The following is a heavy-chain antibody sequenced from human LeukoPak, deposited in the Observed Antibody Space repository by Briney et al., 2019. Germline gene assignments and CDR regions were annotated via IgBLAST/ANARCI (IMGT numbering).Heavy chain of an antibody. CDR2: IYYSGST. Sequence: SETLSLTCTFSGGSIRRGWFYLSLIRQPPGKGLEWIGYIYYSGSTYYNPSLKSRVTISVDTSKNQFSLKLSSVTDADTAVYYCARVRVDTAMVNFDYWGQGTLVTVSS. CDR1: GGSIRRGWFY. D-gene: IGHD5-18*01. CDR3: ARVRVDTAMVNFDY. J-gene: IGHJ4*02. V-gene: IGHV4-31*03.